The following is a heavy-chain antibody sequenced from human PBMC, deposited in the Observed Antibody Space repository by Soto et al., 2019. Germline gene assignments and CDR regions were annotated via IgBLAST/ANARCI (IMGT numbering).Heavy chain of an antibody. D-gene: IGHD6-19*01. CDR1: GGSISGHY. Sequence: SETLSLTCSVSGGSISGHYWTWIRQSPGKGLEWIGYIFYSGSTNYNPSLKSRVTISVDTSKNQFSLKMSSVTAADAAVYYCARVGSSGWSPDYWGRGTLVTVSS. J-gene: IGHJ4*02. CDR3: ARVGSSGWSPDY. CDR2: IFYSGST. V-gene: IGHV4-59*11.